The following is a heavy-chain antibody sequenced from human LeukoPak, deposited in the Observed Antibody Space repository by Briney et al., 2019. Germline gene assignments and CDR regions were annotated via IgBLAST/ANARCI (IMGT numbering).Heavy chain of an antibody. D-gene: IGHD3-3*01. J-gene: IGHJ5*02. CDR1: GDSISSYY. CDR2: IYYSGST. CDR3: ARGDYYDFWSGSINWFDA. V-gene: IGHV4-59*12. Sequence: SDTLSLTCTVSGDSISSYYWIWIRHPPAKGLECIGYIYYSGSTNYKPSRKSRVTICVDTYKNQFSLKLSSVTDADTAVYYCARGDYYDFWSGSINWFDAWGQGTLVTVSS.